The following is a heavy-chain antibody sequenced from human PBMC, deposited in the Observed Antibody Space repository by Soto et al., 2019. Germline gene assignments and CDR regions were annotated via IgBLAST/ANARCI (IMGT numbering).Heavy chain of an antibody. CDR1: GFTFGDYA. D-gene: IGHD3-10*01. Sequence: QPGGSLRLSCTASGFTFGDYAMSWFRQAPGKGLGWVGFIRSKAYGGTTEYAASVKGRFTISRDDSKSIAYLQMNSLKTEDTAVYYCSTTGPPFDYWGQGTLVTVSS. CDR3: STTGPPFDY. V-gene: IGHV3-49*03. CDR2: IRSKAYGGTT. J-gene: IGHJ4*02.